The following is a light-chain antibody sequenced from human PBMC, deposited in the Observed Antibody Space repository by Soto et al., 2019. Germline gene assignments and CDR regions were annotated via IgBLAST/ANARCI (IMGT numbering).Light chain of an antibody. V-gene: IGKV1-39*01. CDR3: QQSYSTPIT. Sequence: DIQLTPSPSFLSASVVDRVTITCRASQGISSYLAWYQQKPEKAPKLLIYAASSLQSGVPSRFSGSGSGTDFTLTISSLQPEDFATYYCQQSYSTPITFGQGTRLEIK. CDR1: QGISSY. J-gene: IGKJ5*01. CDR2: AAS.